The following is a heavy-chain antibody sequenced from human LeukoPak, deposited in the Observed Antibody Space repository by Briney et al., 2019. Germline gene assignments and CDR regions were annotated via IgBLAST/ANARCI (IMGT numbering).Heavy chain of an antibody. CDR2: IYISRGT. CDR3: ARESRIVEGDGYYIDV. Sequence: SETLSLTCTVSGVSISGYYWSWIRQPAGKGLEWIGRIYISRGTNYNPSLTSRVIMSVDTSKNQFSLQLTSVTAADTAVYYCARESRIVEGDGYYIDVWGKGTMVTV. CDR1: GVSISGYY. J-gene: IGHJ6*03. D-gene: IGHD1-26*01. V-gene: IGHV4-4*07.